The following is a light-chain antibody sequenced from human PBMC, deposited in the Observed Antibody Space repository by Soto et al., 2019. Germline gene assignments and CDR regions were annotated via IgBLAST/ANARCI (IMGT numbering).Light chain of an antibody. V-gene: IGKV1-5*03. CDR3: KQYETYAK. CDR2: KAS. CDR1: QSVGRW. J-gene: IGKJ1*01. Sequence: IQITHSPSTLPASVVDSVTITFRASQSVGRWLAWYQQKPGKAPQVLIYKASDLKSGVPSRFSGSGSGKEFTLTISGLQPDDSATYYCKQYETYAKFGQGTKVDIK.